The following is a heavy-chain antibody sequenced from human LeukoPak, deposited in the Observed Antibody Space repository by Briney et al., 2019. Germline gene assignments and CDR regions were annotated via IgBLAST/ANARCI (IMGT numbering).Heavy chain of an antibody. CDR2: INHSGST. CDR1: GGSFSGYY. D-gene: IGHD6-13*01. V-gene: IGHV4-34*01. CDR3: ARRAPLLAAASGGYDY. Sequence: SETLSLTCAVYGGSFSGYYWSWIRQPPGKGLEWIGEINHSGSTNYNPSLKSRVTISVDTSKNQFSLKLSSVTAADTAVYYCARRAPLLAAASGGYDYWGQGTLVTVSS. J-gene: IGHJ4*02.